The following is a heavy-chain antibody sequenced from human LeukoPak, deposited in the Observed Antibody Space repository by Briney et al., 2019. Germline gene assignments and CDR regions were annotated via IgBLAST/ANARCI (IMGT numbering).Heavy chain of an antibody. CDR3: ARARRSSIAGRPRDFDY. V-gene: IGHV4-34*01. CDR2: INHSGST. Sequence: PSETLSLTSAVYGGSFSGYYWSWIRQPPGKGLEWIGEINHSGSTNYNPSLKSRVTISVDTSKNQFSLKLSSVTAADTAVYYCARARRSSIAGRPRDFDYWGQGTLVTVSS. CDR1: GGSFSGYY. D-gene: IGHD6-6*01. J-gene: IGHJ4*02.